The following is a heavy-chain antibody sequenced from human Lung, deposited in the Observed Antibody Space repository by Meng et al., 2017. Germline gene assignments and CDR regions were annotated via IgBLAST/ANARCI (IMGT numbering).Heavy chain of an antibody. CDR1: GFTFSGDW. CDR3: ARDGGSGSYGAFNI. J-gene: IGHJ3*02. Sequence: VQLVGSGGGSGRPGGCMRLSCAVSGFTFSGDWMHWVRQAPGKGLVWVSRINSDGSSITYADSVKGRFTTSRDNVKNTLYLQMNSLRVEDTAVYYCARDGGSGSYGAFNIWGPGTMVTVSS. D-gene: IGHD1-26*01. CDR2: INSDGSSI. V-gene: IGHV3-74*03.